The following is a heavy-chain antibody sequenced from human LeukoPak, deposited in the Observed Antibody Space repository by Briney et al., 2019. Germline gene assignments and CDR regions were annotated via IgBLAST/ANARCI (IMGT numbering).Heavy chain of an antibody. J-gene: IGHJ5*02. CDR2: INPNSGGT. V-gene: IGHV1-2*02. CDR1: GYTSTGYY. CDR3: ARGYCSSTSCYYSWFDP. Sequence: GASVKVSCKASGYTSTGYYMHWVRQAPGQGLEWMGWINPNSGGTNYAQKFQGRVTMTRDTSISTAYMELSRLRSDDTAVYYCARGYCSSTSCYYSWFDPWGQGTLVTVSS. D-gene: IGHD2-2*01.